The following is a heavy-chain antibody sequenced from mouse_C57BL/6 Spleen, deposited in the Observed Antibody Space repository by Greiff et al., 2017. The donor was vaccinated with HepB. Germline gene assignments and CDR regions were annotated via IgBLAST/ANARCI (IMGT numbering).Heavy chain of an antibody. J-gene: IGHJ4*01. CDR1: GFTFSSYA. CDR3: TRGITTVPHYYAMDY. CDR2: ISSGGDYI. D-gene: IGHD1-1*01. Sequence: EVQLVESGEGLVKPGGSLKLSCAASGFTFSSYAMSWVRQTPEKRLEWVAYISSGGDYIYYADTVKGRFTISRDNARNTLYLQMSSLKSEDTAMYYCTRGITTVPHYYAMDYWGQGTSVTVSS. V-gene: IGHV5-9-1*02.